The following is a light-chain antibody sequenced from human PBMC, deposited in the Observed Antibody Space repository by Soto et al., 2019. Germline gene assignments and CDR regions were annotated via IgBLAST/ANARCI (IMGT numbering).Light chain of an antibody. CDR3: QQYGNSPRT. V-gene: IGKV3-20*01. CDR1: QSVSSY. CDR2: GAS. Sequence: ETVLTQSPATLSLSPGERATLSCGASQSVSSYLAWYQQKPGRAPSLLIYGASTRATGIPARISGSGSGTEFTLTISRLEPEDFAVYYCQQYGNSPRTFGQGTKVDIK. J-gene: IGKJ1*01.